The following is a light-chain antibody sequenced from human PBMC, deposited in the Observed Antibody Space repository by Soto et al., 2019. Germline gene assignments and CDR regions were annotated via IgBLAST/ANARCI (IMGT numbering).Light chain of an antibody. CDR1: QGISSY. J-gene: IGKJ5*01. CDR2: AAS. CDR3: QPLNSYPVIT. Sequence: DIQLTQSPSFLSASVGDRFTITCRASQGISSYLAWYQQKPGKAPKLLIYAASTLQSGVPSRFSGSGSGTEVNLTINSLQSEDFATYYCQPLNSYPVITFGQGKRLEIK. V-gene: IGKV1-9*01.